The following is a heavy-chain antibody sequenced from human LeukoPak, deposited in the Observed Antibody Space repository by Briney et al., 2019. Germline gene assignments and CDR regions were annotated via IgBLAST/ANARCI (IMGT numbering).Heavy chain of an antibody. J-gene: IGHJ4*02. D-gene: IGHD4-17*01. V-gene: IGHV3-48*04. CDR1: GFTFSSYT. Sequence: GGSLRLSCAASGFTFSSYTMNWVRQAPGKGLEWGSYISSSGSTIYYADSVKGRFTISRDNAKNSLYLQMNSLRAEDTAVYYCAKVAYGDPDYFDYWGQGTLVTVSS. CDR3: AKVAYGDPDYFDY. CDR2: ISSSGSTI.